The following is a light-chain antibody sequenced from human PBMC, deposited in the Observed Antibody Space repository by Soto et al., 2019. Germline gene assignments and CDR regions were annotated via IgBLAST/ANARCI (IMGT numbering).Light chain of an antibody. V-gene: IGKV3-20*01. CDR1: HSLGNNF. Sequence: EIALTQSPGTLSLSPGESGTLSCRASHSLGNNFLAWFQQKPGQAPRLLIYGASTRATGIPDRFSGSGSGTDFTLTITRLEPEDSAVYYCQHYGDTPRTFGQGTKVEIK. CDR3: QHYGDTPRT. CDR2: GAS. J-gene: IGKJ1*01.